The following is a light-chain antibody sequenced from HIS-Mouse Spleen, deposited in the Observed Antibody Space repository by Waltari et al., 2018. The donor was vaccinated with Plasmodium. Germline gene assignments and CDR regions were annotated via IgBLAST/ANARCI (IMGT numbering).Light chain of an antibody. CDR2: QDS. CDR1: TLGDKY. Sequence: SYELTQPPSVAGSPGQTASIPCSGVTLGDKYACWCHQKPGPSPVVVIYQDSKRPPGIPERFSGSNSGNTATLTISGTQAMDEADYYCQAWDSSTVVFGGGTKLTVL. J-gene: IGLJ2*01. V-gene: IGLV3-1*01. CDR3: QAWDSSTVV.